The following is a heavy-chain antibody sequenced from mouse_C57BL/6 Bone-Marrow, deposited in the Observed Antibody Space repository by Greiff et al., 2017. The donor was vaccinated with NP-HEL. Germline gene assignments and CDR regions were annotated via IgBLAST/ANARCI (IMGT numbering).Heavy chain of an antibody. Sequence: QVQLKQPGAELVMPGASVKLSCKASGYTFTSYWMHWVKQRPGQGLEWIGEIDPSDSYTNYNQKFKGKSTLTVDKSSSTAYMQLSSLTSEDSAVYYCARLLRSYFDYWGQGTTLTVSS. V-gene: IGHV1-69*01. CDR2: IDPSDSYT. J-gene: IGHJ2*01. CDR1: GYTFTSYW. D-gene: IGHD1-1*01. CDR3: ARLLRSYFDY.